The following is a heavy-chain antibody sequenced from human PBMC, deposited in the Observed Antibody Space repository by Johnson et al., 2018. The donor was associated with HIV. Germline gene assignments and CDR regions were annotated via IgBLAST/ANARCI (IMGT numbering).Heavy chain of an antibody. CDR3: ATFGGGSFHAFDI. V-gene: IGHV3-9*01. Sequence: VQLVESGGGLVQPGRSLRLSCAASGFTFDDYAMHRVRQAPGKGLEWVSGISWNSGSIGYADSVKGRFTISRDNVKNSLYLQMNSLRAEDTAVYYCATFGGGSFHAFDIWGQVTMVTVSS. J-gene: IGHJ3*02. CDR2: ISWNSGSI. D-gene: IGHD1-26*01. CDR1: GFTFDDYA.